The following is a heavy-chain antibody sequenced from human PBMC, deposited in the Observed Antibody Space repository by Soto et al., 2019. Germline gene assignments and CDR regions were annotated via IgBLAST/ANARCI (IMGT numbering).Heavy chain of an antibody. V-gene: IGHV4-34*01. CDR2: INHSGST. D-gene: IGHD3-3*01. Sequence: SETLSLTCAVYGGSFSGYCWSWIRQPPGKGLEWIGEINHSGSTNYNPSLKSRVTISVDTSKNQFSLKLSSVTAADTAVYYCARVSGYKRDDAFDIWGQGTMVTVSS. CDR1: GGSFSGYC. J-gene: IGHJ3*02. CDR3: ARVSGYKRDDAFDI.